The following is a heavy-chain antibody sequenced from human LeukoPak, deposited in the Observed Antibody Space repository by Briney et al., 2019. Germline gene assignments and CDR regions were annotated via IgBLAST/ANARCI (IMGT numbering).Heavy chain of an antibody. Sequence: GASVKVSCKASGGTFSSYAISWVRQAPGQGLEWMGGIIPIFGTANYAQKFQGRVTITADESTSTAYMELSSLRSEDTAVYYCARYCTNGVCPDIAAADWGQGTLVTVSS. V-gene: IGHV1-69*13. CDR3: ARYCTNGVCPDIAAAD. J-gene: IGHJ4*02. D-gene: IGHD2-8*01. CDR1: GGTFSSYA. CDR2: IIPIFGTA.